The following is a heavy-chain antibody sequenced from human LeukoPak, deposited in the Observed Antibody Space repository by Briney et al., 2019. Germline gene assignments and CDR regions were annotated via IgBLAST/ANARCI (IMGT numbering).Heavy chain of an antibody. CDR3: ARDELWFGEFNYYYYGMDV. J-gene: IGHJ6*02. D-gene: IGHD3-10*01. CDR1: GYTFTSYG. V-gene: IGHV1-18*01. Sequence: ASVKVSCKASGYTFTSYGISWVRQAPGQGLEWMGWISAYNGNTNYAQKLQGRVTMTTDTSTSTAYMELRGLRPDDTAVYYCARDELWFGEFNYYYYGMDVWGQGTTVTVSS. CDR2: ISAYNGNT.